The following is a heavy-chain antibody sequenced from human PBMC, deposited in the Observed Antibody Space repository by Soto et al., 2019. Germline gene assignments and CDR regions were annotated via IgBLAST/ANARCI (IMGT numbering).Heavy chain of an antibody. V-gene: IGHV4-59*08. CDR2: IYYSGST. J-gene: IGHJ5*02. CDR1: GGSISSYY. CDR3: ARRDPRRGLRIFGVVTPRWPGTWFAP. D-gene: IGHD3-3*01. Sequence: SETLSLTCTVSGGSISSYYWSWIRQPPGKGLEWIGYIYYSGSTNYNPSLKSRVTISVDTSKNQFSLKLSSVTAADTAVYYCARRDPRRGLRIFGVVTPRWPGTWFAPWGQGTPFPVSP.